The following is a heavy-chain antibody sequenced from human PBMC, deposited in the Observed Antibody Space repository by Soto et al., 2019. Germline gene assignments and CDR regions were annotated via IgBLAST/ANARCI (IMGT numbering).Heavy chain of an antibody. V-gene: IGHV1-69*13. CDR1: GGTLNNYA. CDR3: ATDSNYDVSNSF. Sequence: SVKVSCKASGGTLNNYAINWVRQAPGQGLEWMGGILPVSAPPDYAQKFQGRVSITADHSTSTVYMELSRLKSDDTAVYFCATDSNYDVSNSFWGQGTLVTGSS. CDR2: ILPVSAPP. D-gene: IGHD3-3*01. J-gene: IGHJ4*02.